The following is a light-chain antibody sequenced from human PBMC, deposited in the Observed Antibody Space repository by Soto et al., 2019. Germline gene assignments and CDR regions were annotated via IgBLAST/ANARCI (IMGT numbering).Light chain of an antibody. CDR2: GAS. J-gene: IGKJ1*01. V-gene: IGKV1-9*01. CDR3: QQYNCRCT. Sequence: IQLTQSPSSLSASVGDRVTITCRASQGIINYLAWYQQKPGKAPKLLIYGASTLQSGVPSRFGGSGAGTDFTLIVSILQAEDVASYNCQQYNCRCTFCQGTKVES. CDR1: QGIINY.